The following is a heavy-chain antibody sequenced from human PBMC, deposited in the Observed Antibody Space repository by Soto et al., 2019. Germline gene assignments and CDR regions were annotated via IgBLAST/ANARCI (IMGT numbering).Heavy chain of an antibody. CDR1: GYRFETYA. J-gene: IGHJ6*02. D-gene: IGHD3-3*01. Sequence: ASVKVSCKSSGYRFETYAMNWVRQAPGQGLEWMGWTSSYNTDTFYADKFQDRVSMTTDTSTGTAYMELSSLSSEDTAVYYCARAYYDFWSGDYYYYYGMDVWGQGTTVTVSS. CDR3: ARAYYDFWSGDYYYYYGMDV. V-gene: IGHV1-18*01. CDR2: TSSYNTDT.